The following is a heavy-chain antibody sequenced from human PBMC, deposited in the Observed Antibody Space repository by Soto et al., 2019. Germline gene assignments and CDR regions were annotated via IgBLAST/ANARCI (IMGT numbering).Heavy chain of an antibody. Sequence: GGSLRLSCTASGFTFGDYAMSWFRQAPGKGLEWVGFIRSKAYGGTTEYAASVKGRFTISRDDSKSIAYLQMNSLKTEDTAVYYCTRDFSRSMYNWNDQPPFDYWGQGTLVTVSS. CDR1: GFTFGDYA. D-gene: IGHD1-1*01. J-gene: IGHJ4*02. CDR3: TRDFSRSMYNWNDQPPFDY. CDR2: IRSKAYGGTT. V-gene: IGHV3-49*03.